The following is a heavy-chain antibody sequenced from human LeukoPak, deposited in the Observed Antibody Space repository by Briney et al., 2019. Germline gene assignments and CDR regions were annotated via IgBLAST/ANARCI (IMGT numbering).Heavy chain of an antibody. V-gene: IGHV4-59*08. CDR2: IYYSGST. Sequence: SETLSLTCTVSGGSISSYYWSWIRQPPGKGLEWIGYIYYSGSTNYNPSLKSRVTISVDTSKNQFSLKLSSVTAADTAVYYCARGDLAEGIDYGGSYYWGQGTLVTVSS. CDR3: ARGDLAEGIDYGGSYY. D-gene: IGHD4/OR15-4a*01. CDR1: GGSISSYY. J-gene: IGHJ4*02.